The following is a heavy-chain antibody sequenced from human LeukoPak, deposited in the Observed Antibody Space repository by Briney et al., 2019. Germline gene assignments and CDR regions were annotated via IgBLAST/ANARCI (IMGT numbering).Heavy chain of an antibody. D-gene: IGHD3-3*01. J-gene: IGHJ4*02. CDR3: ARGNYDFWTY. V-gene: IGHV1-2*02. CDR2: IDPNTGGT. Sequence: ASVKVSCKASGYTFTGYYMHWVRQAPGQGLEWMGWIDPNTGGTNYAQKFQGRVTMTRDTSISTAYMELSRLRSDDTAVCYCARGNYDFWTYWGQGTLVTVSS. CDR1: GYTFTGYY.